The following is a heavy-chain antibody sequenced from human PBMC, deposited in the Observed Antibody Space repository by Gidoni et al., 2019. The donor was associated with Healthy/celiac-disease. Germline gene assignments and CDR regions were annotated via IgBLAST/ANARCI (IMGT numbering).Heavy chain of an antibody. Sequence: QVTLKESGPVLGKPTETLTLTCTVSGFSLSIATMGVSWIRQHPGKALEWLAHIFSNDEKSYSTSLKSRLTISKVTSKSQVVLTMTNMDPVDTATYYCARILMVRGVIIYFDYWGQGTLVTVSS. CDR1: GFSLSIATMG. J-gene: IGHJ4*02. D-gene: IGHD3-10*01. CDR2: IFSNDEK. V-gene: IGHV2-26*01. CDR3: ARILMVRGVIIYFDY.